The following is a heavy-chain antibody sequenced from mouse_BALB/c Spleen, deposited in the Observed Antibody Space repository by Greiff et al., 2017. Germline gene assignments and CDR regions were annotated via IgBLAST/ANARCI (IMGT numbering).Heavy chain of an antibody. D-gene: IGHD1-1*01. CDR2: INPYYGST. CDR3: ARKNYYGSSWYFDV. J-gene: IGHJ1*01. V-gene: IGHV1-18*01. Sequence: VQLQQSGPELVKPGASVKISCKASGYSFTDYFMLWVKQSHGKSLEWIGNINPYYGSTSYNLKFKGKATLTVDKSSSTAYMELRSLTSEDTAVYYCARKNYYGSSWYFDVWGAGTTVTVSA. CDR1: GYSFTDYF.